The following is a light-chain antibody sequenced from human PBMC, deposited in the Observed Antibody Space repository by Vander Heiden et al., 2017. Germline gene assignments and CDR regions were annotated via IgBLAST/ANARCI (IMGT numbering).Light chain of an antibody. CDR1: SGLVYNSFH. Sequence: QTVVTQEQSFSVSPGGTVTLTCGLNSGLVYNSFHPSWYQQTPGHAPRTLIYNTNTRSAGVPDRFSGSILVNKAALTITGAQPDDECDYYCVLYMGNGIWVFGGGTKLTVL. CDR2: NTN. J-gene: IGLJ3*02. V-gene: IGLV8-61*01. CDR3: VLYMGNGIWV.